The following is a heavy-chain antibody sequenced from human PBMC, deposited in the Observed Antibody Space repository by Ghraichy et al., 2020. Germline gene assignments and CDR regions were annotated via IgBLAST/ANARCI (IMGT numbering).Heavy chain of an antibody. Sequence: GGSLRLSCAASGFTFSHAWMTWVRQAPGKGLEWVGRIKSKVDGGTTDYAAPVKGRFTISRDDSKDTLYLQMNSLTTEDTAVYYCVTRGREAIDPWGQGTLVTVSS. CDR2: IKSKVDGGTT. J-gene: IGHJ5*02. V-gene: IGHV3-15*01. CDR1: GFTFSHAW. CDR3: VTRGREAIDP. D-gene: IGHD3-10*01.